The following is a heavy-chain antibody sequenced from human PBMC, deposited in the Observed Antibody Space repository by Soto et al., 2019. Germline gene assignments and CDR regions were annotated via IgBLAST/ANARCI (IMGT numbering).Heavy chain of an antibody. J-gene: IGHJ6*02. CDR1: GFTFSSHA. CDR3: ARRITMVRGAYYYYALDV. D-gene: IGHD3-10*01. V-gene: IGHV3-48*02. Sequence: GGSLRLSCAASGFTFSSHAMNWVRQAPGKGLEWLSYITSTSSTKSYADSVKGRFTISRDNAKNSLYLQMNSLRDEDTAGYYCARRITMVRGAYYYYALDVWAQGTTVTVS. CDR2: ITSTSSTK.